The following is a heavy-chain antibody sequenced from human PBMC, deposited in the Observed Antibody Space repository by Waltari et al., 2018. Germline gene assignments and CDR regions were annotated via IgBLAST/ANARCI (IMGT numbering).Heavy chain of an antibody. Sequence: QVQLQESGPGLVKPSETLSLTCAVSGYSISSGYYWGWLRQPPGKGLEWIGSIYHSGSTYYNPSLKSRVTISVDTSKNQFSLKLSSVTAADTAVYYCARAAHDYGDYGWFDPWGQGTLVTVSS. CDR2: IYHSGST. D-gene: IGHD4-17*01. CDR1: GYSISSGYY. CDR3: ARAAHDYGDYGWFDP. J-gene: IGHJ5*02. V-gene: IGHV4-38-2*01.